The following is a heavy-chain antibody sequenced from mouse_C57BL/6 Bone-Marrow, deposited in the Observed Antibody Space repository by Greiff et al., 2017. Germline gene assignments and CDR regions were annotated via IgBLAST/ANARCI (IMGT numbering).Heavy chain of an antibody. CDR3: ARRCGSTRFAY. D-gene: IGHD1-1*01. J-gene: IGHJ3*01. CDR2: IYPSDSET. Sequence: QVQLQQPGAELVRPGSSVKLSCKASGYTFTSYWMDWVKQRPGQGLEWIGNIYPSDSETHYNQKFKDKATLTVDKSSSTAYMQLSSLTSEDSAVYYGARRCGSTRFAYWGQGTLVTVSA. V-gene: IGHV1-61*01. CDR1: GYTFTSYW.